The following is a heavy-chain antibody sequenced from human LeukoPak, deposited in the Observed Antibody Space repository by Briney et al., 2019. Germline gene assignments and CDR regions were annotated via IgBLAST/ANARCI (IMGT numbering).Heavy chain of an antibody. D-gene: IGHD2-15*01. CDR3: TRFSRSAESH. J-gene: IGHJ4*02. Sequence: RPGGSLRLSCAASGFTFSSYEMNWVRQTPGKGLEWVANIRPDGSEEQYVDSTKGRFSISRDNAQNSVYLQMNSLRAEDTAVYFCTRFSRSAESHWGRGTLVTVSS. CDR2: IRPDGSEE. V-gene: IGHV3-7*01. CDR1: GFTFSSYE.